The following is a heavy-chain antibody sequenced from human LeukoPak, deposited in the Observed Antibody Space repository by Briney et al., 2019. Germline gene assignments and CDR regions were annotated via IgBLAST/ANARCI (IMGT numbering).Heavy chain of an antibody. CDR1: GYSFTSYW. J-gene: IGHJ5*02. V-gene: IGHV5-51*01. D-gene: IGHD3-22*01. CDR3: ARRHSSGYCKNWFDP. Sequence: GESLKISCKGSGYSFTSYWIGWVRQMPGKGLEWMGIIYPGDSDTRYSPSFQGQVTISADKSISTAYLQWSSLKASDTAMYYCARRHSSGYCKNWFDPWGQGTLVTVSS. CDR2: IYPGDSDT.